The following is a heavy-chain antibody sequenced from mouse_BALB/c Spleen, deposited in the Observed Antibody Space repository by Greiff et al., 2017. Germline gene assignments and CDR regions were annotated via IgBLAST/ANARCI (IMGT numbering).Heavy chain of an antibody. CDR2: IYPGDGDT. V-gene: IGHV1-80*01. CDR1: GYAFSSYW. Sequence: VQLVESGAELVRPGSSVKISCKASGYAFSSYWMNWVKQRPGQGLEWIGQIYPGDGDTNYNGKFKGKATLTADKSSSTAYMQLSSLTSEDSAVYFCASPNYNYYAMDYWGQGTSVTVSS. CDR3: ASPNYNYYAMDY. J-gene: IGHJ4*01. D-gene: IGHD2-1*01.